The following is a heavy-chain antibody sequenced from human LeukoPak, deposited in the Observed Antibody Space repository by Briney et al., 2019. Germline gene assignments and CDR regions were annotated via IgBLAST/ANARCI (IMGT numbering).Heavy chain of an antibody. CDR3: ASPAIYGDAAFDI. J-gene: IGHJ3*02. CDR1: GGSISTYY. V-gene: IGHV4-39*07. Sequence: SETLSLTCTVSGGSISTYYWGWIRQPPGKGLEWIGSIYYSGSTYYNPSLKGRVTISVDTSKNQFSLKLSSVTAADTAVYYCASPAIYGDAAFDIWGQGTMVTVSS. D-gene: IGHD4-17*01. CDR2: IYYSGST.